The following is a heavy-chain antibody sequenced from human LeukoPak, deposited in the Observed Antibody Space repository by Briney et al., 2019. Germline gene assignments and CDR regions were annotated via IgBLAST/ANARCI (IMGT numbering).Heavy chain of an antibody. V-gene: IGHV3-23*01. CDR2: ITGSSDAI. CDR3: AKGRPNGQQLAAY. D-gene: IGHD6-13*01. CDR1: GLTFSTHV. Sequence: PGGSLRLSCAASGLTFSTHVMTWVRQAPGKGLEWVSIITGSSDAIHYAGSVKGRFTISRDNSKNTLYLQMNSLRPEDTAIYYCAKGRPNGQQLAAYWGQGTLVTVSS. J-gene: IGHJ4*02.